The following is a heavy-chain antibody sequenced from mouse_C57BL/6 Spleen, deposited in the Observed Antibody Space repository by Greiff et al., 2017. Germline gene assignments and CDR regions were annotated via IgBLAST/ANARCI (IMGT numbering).Heavy chain of an antibody. CDR3: ARGGVYQGYYFDY. D-gene: IGHD1-1*01. Sequence: VQLQQSGPELVKPGASVKISCKASGYTFTDYYMNWVKQSHGKSLEWIGDINPNNGGTSYNQKFKGKATLTVDKSSSTAYMELRSLTSEDSAVYYCARGGVYQGYYFDYWGQGTTLTVSS. V-gene: IGHV1-26*01. CDR1: GYTFTDYY. CDR2: INPNNGGT. J-gene: IGHJ2*01.